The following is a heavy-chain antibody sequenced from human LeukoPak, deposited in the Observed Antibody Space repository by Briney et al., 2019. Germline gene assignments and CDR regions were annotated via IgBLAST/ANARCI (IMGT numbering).Heavy chain of an antibody. CDR3: ARAFDDVNANYSYIPDY. CDR1: GFNFSRNG. J-gene: IGHJ4*02. V-gene: IGHV3-30*02. Sequence: GGSLRLSCGASGFNFSRNGMHWVRQAPGKGLQWVSFIQYDGSKKFYGDSVRGRFTISRDNSKNTLYLQMNSLRADDTAVYYCARAFDDVNANYSYIPDYWGQGMLVTVSS. CDR2: IQYDGSKK. D-gene: IGHD3-22*01.